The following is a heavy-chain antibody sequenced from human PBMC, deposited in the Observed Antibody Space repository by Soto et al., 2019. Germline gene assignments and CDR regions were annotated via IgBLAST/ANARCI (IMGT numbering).Heavy chain of an antibody. CDR1: GGSFSGYY. CDR3: ARASGDILTGYYTSYGMDV. D-gene: IGHD3-9*01. V-gene: IGHV4-34*01. Sequence: SETLSLTCAVYGGSFSGYYWSWIRQPPGEGLEWIGEINHRGSTNYNPSLKSRFTISVDKSKNQFSLKLSSVTAADTAVYYCARASGDILTGYYTSYGMDVWGQGTTVTVSS. CDR2: INHRGST. J-gene: IGHJ6*02.